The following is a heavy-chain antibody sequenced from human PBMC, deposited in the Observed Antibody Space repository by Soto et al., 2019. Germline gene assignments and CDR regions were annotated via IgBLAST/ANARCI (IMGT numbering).Heavy chain of an antibody. CDR2: INPNTSAT. CDR3: AKVGYAFGYSAMDV. CDR1: GYIFTGYF. J-gene: IGHJ6*02. Sequence: ASVKVSCKASGYIFTGYFIQWLRQAPGQGLEWMGWINPNTSATNYAQKFQGRVTMTRDTSLGAAYMELTSLRREDTAVYYCAKVGYAFGYSAMDVWGLGTTVTVSS. D-gene: IGHD2-2*01. V-gene: IGHV1-2*02.